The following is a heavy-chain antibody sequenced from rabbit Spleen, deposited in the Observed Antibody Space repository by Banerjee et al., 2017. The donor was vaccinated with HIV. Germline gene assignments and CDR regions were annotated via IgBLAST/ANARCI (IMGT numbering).Heavy chain of an antibody. J-gene: IGHJ6*01. CDR3: ARDTGSSFSSYGMDL. CDR2: IEAGSSGFT. Sequence: QEQLVESGGDLVKPGASLTLTCIASGVSFSVSSYMCWVRQAPGKGLEWIACIEAGSSGFTYFASWAKGRFTISKTSSTTVTLQMTSLTAADTATYFCARDTGSSFSSYGMDLWGPGTLVTVS. CDR1: GVSFSVSSY. D-gene: IGHD8-1*01. V-gene: IGHV1S45*01.